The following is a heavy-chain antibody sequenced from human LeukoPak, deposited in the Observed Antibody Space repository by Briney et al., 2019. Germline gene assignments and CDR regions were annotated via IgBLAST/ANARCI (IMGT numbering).Heavy chain of an antibody. V-gene: IGHV3-23*01. Sequence: GGSLRLSCAASGFTFSSSAMSWVRQAPGKGLEWVSAISGSGGNTYYADSVKGRFTISRDNSKNTLYLQMNSLRAEDTAVYYCAKEWKIPTTGLSVGFAPWGKETLVTVSS. D-gene: IGHD1/OR15-1a*01. CDR2: ISGSGGNT. J-gene: IGHJ5*02. CDR1: GFTFSSSA. CDR3: AKEWKIPTTGLSVGFAP.